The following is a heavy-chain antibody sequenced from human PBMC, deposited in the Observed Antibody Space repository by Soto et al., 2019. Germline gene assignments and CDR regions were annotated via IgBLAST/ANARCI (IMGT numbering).Heavy chain of an antibody. CDR3: ARDNNWPYDS. CDR1: GFTVSAYW. J-gene: IGHJ4*02. D-gene: IGHD1-1*01. V-gene: IGHV3-74*03. CDR2: IKPDGSRT. Sequence: XGCLRLSCAASGFTVSAYWKHWVRQAPGEGLVWVAYIKPDGSRTKDAGSVKGRFTITRDNARNTLYLRMNSLRAEHTAVYYCARDNNWPYDSWGQGTLVTVSS.